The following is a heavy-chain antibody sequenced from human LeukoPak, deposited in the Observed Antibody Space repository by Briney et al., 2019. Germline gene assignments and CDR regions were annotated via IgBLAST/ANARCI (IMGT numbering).Heavy chain of an antibody. CDR2: IIPILGIA. Sequence: SVKVSCKASGGTFSSYAISWVRQAPGQGLEWMGRIIPILGIANYAQKFQGRVTITADKSTSTAYMELSSLRSEHTAVYYCARGGITMVRGVITPSGYFDYWGQGTLVTVSS. D-gene: IGHD3-10*01. V-gene: IGHV1-69*04. CDR1: GGTFSSYA. CDR3: ARGGITMVRGVITPSGYFDY. J-gene: IGHJ4*02.